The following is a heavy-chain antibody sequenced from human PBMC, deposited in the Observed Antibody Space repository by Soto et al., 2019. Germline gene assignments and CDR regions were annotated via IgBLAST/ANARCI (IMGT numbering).Heavy chain of an antibody. V-gene: IGHV3-66*01. CDR3: ARDRIPTGMDV. CDR1: GFSVRNNY. Sequence: GGSLRLSCAASGFSVRNNYLSWVRQAPGKGLEWVSVVYDGGSTYYADSVKGRFIISRDNSENTLYLQMNSLRAEDTAVYYCARDRIPTGMDVWGQGTTVTVSS. J-gene: IGHJ6*02. CDR2: VYDGGST.